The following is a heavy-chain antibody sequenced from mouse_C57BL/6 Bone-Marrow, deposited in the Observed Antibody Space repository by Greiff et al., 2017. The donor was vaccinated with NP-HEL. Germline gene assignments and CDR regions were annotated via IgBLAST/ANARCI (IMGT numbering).Heavy chain of an antibody. J-gene: IGHJ2*01. CDR3: ARGFSDYYGSSYYFDY. Sequence: QVQLQQSGAELVRPGTSVKMSCKASGYTFTNYWIGWAKQRPGHGLEWIGDIYPGGGYPNYNEKFKGKATLTADKSSSTAYMQFSSLTSEDSAIYYCARGFSDYYGSSYYFDYWGQGTTLTVSS. D-gene: IGHD1-1*01. CDR2: IYPGGGYP. CDR1: GYTFTNYW. V-gene: IGHV1-63*01.